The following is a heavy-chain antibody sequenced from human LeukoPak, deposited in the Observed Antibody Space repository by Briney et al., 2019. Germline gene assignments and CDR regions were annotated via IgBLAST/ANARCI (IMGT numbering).Heavy chain of an antibody. CDR1: GFTFSSYA. J-gene: IGHJ6*03. V-gene: IGHV3-23*01. Sequence: PGGSLRLSCAASGFTFSSYAMSWVRQAPGKGLEWVSAISGSGGSTYYADSVKGRFTISRDDAKNSLYLQMNSLRAEDTAVYYCARGIYYGSGSYFSGRYYYYYMDVWGKGTTVTVSS. CDR3: ARGIYYGSGSYFSGRYYYYYMDV. D-gene: IGHD3-10*01. CDR2: ISGSGGST.